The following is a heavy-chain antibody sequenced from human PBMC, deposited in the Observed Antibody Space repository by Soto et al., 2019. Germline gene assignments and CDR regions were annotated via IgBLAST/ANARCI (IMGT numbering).Heavy chain of an antibody. CDR3: VKDSSIAVAGRGYSDL. CDR1: GFTFRSHS. V-gene: IGHV3-64D*06. CDR2: ISSNGGST. D-gene: IGHD6-19*01. J-gene: IGHJ2*01. Sequence: GGSLRLSCSASGFTFRSHSMQWVRQAPGKGLEYVSVISSNGGSTNYADSVKGRSTISRDNSKNTLYLQMSSLRAEDAAVYYCVKDSSIAVAGRGYSDLWGRGTLVTVSS.